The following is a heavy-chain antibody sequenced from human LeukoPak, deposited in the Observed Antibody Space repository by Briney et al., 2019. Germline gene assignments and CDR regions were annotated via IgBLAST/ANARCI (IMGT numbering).Heavy chain of an antibody. CDR1: GFTFSSYG. J-gene: IGHJ4*02. V-gene: IGHV3-30*18. CDR3: AKDLPNHFDY. Sequence: GGSLRLSCAASGFTFSSYGMHWVRQAPGKGLEWVAVISYDGSNKYYADSVKGRFTISRDNSKDTLYLQMNSLRAEDTAVYYCAKDLPNHFDYWGQGTLVTVSS. CDR2: ISYDGSNK.